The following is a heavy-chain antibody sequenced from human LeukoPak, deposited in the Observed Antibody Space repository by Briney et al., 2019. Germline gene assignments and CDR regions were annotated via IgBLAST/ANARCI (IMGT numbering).Heavy chain of an antibody. CDR2: IYDSGRT. V-gene: IGHV4-4*07. Sequence: SETLSLTRTVSGGSIRTYYWSWIRQPAGKGLEWIGRIYDSGRTNYNPSLESRVTMSVDTSMNQFSLKLTSVTAADTAVYYCARENRNCHGSCYNSWGQGTLVTVSS. J-gene: IGHJ5*02. D-gene: IGHD2-15*01. CDR3: ARENRNCHGSCYNS. CDR1: GGSIRTYY.